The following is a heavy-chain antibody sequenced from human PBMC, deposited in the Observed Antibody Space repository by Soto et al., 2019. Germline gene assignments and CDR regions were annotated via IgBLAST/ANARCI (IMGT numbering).Heavy chain of an antibody. CDR2: INPSGST. CDR1: DGSSSGYY. J-gene: IGHJ4*02. D-gene: IGHD3-10*02. V-gene: IGHV4-34*01. Sequence: QVQLQQWGAGLLKPSETLSLTCTVYDGSSSGYYWSWVRQPPGKGLEWIGEINPSGSTNYNPSLKSRVTRSVDTSNNQFSLNVNSVTAADTAVYYCARGRITMLHWGQGTLVTVSS. CDR3: ARGRITMLH.